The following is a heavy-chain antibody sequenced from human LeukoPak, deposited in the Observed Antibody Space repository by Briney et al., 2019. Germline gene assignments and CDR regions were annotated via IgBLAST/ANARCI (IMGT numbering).Heavy chain of an antibody. J-gene: IGHJ2*01. V-gene: IGHV3-74*01. Sequence: GGSLRLSCAASGFTFSNCWMHWVRQAPGKRLVWVSRINSDGSSATYADSVEGRFTISRDNAKNTVNLQLNSLRAEDTAVYYCARVSFAADWYFDLWGRGTLVTVSS. CDR3: ARVSFAADWYFDL. D-gene: IGHD2/OR15-2a*01. CDR2: INSDGSSA. CDR1: GFTFSNCW.